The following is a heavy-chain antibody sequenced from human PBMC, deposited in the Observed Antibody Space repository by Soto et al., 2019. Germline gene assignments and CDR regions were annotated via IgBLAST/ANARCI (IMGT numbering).Heavy chain of an antibody. CDR3: AKGTGSSYYYYYMDV. CDR1: GFTFSSYA. J-gene: IGHJ6*03. Sequence: GGSLRLSCAASGFTFSSYAMSWVRQAPGKGLEWVSAISGSGGSTYYADSVKGRFTISRDNSKNTLYLQMNSLRAEDMAVYYCAKGTGSSYYYYYMDVWGKGTTVTVSS. CDR2: ISGSGGST. D-gene: IGHD3-9*01. V-gene: IGHV3-23*01.